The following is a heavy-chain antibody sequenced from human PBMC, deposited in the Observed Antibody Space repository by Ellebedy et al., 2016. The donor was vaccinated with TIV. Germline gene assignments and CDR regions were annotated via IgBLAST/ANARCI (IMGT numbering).Heavy chain of an antibody. CDR3: AKDDPSGGLDP. Sequence: MPSETLSLTCTVSGGSVSSGRYYWSWIRQPPGKGLDWDGYIYYSGNTNYNPSLKIRVTISIDTFKNPFSLRLTSVTAADTAVYYSAKDDPSGGLDPWGQGTLVTVSS. CDR2: IYYSGNT. D-gene: IGHD3-10*01. CDR1: GGSVSSGRYY. V-gene: IGHV4-61*01. J-gene: IGHJ5*02.